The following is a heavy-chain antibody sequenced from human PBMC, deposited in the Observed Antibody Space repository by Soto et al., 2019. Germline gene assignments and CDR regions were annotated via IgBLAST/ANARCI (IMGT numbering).Heavy chain of an antibody. D-gene: IGHD3-22*01. Sequence: VKVSCKASGYTFTGYYMHWVRQAPGQGLEWMGWINPNSGGTNYAQKFQGRVTMTRDTSISTAYMELSRLRSDYTAVYYCARVSPPYYDSSGYYYGSNFQHWGQGTLVTVSS. J-gene: IGHJ1*01. CDR1: GYTFTGYY. CDR2: INPNSGGT. CDR3: ARVSPPYYDSSGYYYGSNFQH. V-gene: IGHV1-2*02.